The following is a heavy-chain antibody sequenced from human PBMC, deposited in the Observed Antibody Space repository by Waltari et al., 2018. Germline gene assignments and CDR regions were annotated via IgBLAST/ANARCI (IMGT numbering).Heavy chain of an antibody. Sequence: QVQLVQSGAEVKRPGASVKVSCKTSGYTFIRYGVDWVRQAPGQGLEWMGGIIPIFGTANYAQKFQGRVTITTDESTSTAYMELSSLRSEDTAVYYCARDSPGVNSGIFDYWGQGTLVTVSS. J-gene: IGHJ4*02. CDR2: IIPIFGTA. V-gene: IGHV1-69*05. CDR3: ARDSPGVNSGIFDY. CDR1: GYTFIRYG. D-gene: IGHD1-26*01.